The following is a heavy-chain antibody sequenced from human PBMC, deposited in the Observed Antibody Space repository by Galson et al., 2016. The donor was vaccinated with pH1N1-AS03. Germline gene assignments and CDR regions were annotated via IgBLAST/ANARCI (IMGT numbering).Heavy chain of an antibody. CDR1: GGTFSSYS. CDR3: VTLGDANVPDV. J-gene: IGHJ4*02. V-gene: IGHV1-69*10. Sequence: SVKVSCKASGGTFSSYSTNWVRQVPGQGLEWIGGLIPILGINNKGQNFQGRVSITADTSTSIAYMELSSLRPDDTAMYYCVTLGDANVPDVWGQGTLVTVSS. D-gene: IGHD2-2*01. CDR2: LIPILGIN.